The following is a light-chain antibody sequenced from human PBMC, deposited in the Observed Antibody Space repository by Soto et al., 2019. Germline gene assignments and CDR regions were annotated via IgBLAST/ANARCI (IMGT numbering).Light chain of an antibody. J-gene: IGLJ3*02. CDR1: SWHSSYI. CDR2: LEGSGSY. CDR3: ETFDSNFWV. V-gene: IGLV4-60*02. Sequence: QPVLTQSSAASASLGSSVKFTCTLSSWHSSYIIAWHQQRPGKAPRYLMKLEGSGSYNKGSGVPDRFSGSSSGADRYLTISNLQFEDEADYYCETFDSNFWVFGGGTKLTVL.